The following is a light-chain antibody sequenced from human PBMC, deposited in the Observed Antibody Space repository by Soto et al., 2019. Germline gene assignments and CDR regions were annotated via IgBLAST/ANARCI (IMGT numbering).Light chain of an antibody. CDR2: AAS. V-gene: IGKV1-17*01. J-gene: IGKJ3*01. CDR1: QVIRND. CDR3: LQHNAFPFT. Sequence: DIQMTQSPSSLSASVGDRATITCRASQVIRNDLAWYQQKPGKAPKHLIYAASSLQSGVPSSFSASASVTEFTLTVNSLQPDDFAIDYCLQHNAFPFTFGAGTIVDIK.